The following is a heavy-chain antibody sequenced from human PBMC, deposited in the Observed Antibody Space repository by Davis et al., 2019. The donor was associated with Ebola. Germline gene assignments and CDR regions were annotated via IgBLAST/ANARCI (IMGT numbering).Heavy chain of an antibody. D-gene: IGHD3-22*01. Sequence: SETLSLTCIVSGGSITSYYWSWIRQPAGKGLEWIGRIYGGGSTTYNPSLESRVTMSVDRSKNQFSLKLTSVTAADTAVYYCARDRHDTSGYGFWGPGTLVTVSS. V-gene: IGHV4-4*07. CDR3: ARDRHDTSGYGF. J-gene: IGHJ4*02. CDR1: GGSITSYY. CDR2: IYGGGST.